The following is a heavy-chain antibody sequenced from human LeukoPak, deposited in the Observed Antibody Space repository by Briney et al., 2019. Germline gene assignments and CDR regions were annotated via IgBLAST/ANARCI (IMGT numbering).Heavy chain of an antibody. CDR1: GGSISSSSYY. V-gene: IGHV4-39*07. J-gene: IGHJ2*01. Sequence: SETLSLTCTVSGGSISSSSYYWGWIRQPPGKGLEWIGSIYYSGSTYYNPSLKSRVTISVDTSKNQFSLKLSSVTAADTAVYYCARVSNPVVPAASYWYFDLWGRGTLVTVSS. CDR3: ARVSNPVVPAASYWYFDL. D-gene: IGHD2-2*01. CDR2: IYYSGST.